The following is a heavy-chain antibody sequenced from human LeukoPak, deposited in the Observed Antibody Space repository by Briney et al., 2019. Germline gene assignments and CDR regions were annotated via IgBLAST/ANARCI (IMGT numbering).Heavy chain of an antibody. J-gene: IGHJ5*02. D-gene: IGHD3-10*01. V-gene: IGHV3-23*01. CDR1: GFTFSSYV. CDR3: EKNGEVLSWFYP. CDR2: ISASGDRT. Sequence: PRGSLRLSCAAPGFTFSSYVMSSVRQAPGRGLEWVSAISASGDRTYYADSVKDRFTISRDNTKNTLYLQMNSLRAQDTPVYSSEKNGEVLSWFYPWGQGTLVTVSS.